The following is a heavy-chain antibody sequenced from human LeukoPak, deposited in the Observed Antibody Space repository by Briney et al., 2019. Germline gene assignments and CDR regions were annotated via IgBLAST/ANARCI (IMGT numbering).Heavy chain of an antibody. Sequence: SEPLSLTCAVSGGSISSNNWWSWVRQPPGKWLEWIGEIYHGGNTNYQYNPSLQRRVNRPVETYNKPFSLKLGRGTHADTAVCDGARCYLGYYDYLYDGGQGTLVTVSS. V-gene: IGHV4-4*02. CDR1: GGSISSNNW. CDR3: ARCYLGYYDYLYD. CDR2: IYHGGNT. D-gene: IGHD1-26*01. J-gene: IGHJ4*02.